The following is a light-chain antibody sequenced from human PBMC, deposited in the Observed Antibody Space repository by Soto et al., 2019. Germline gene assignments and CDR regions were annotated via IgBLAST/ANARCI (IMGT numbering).Light chain of an antibody. CDR3: SSNTSISTLV. V-gene: IGLV2-14*01. CDR2: EVS. CDR1: SSDVGGYNY. J-gene: IGLJ1*01. Sequence: QSALTQPASVSGSPGQSITISCTGTSSDVGGYNYVSWYQQHPGKAPKLMIYEVSNRPSGVSNRFSGSNSGNTASLTISGLPAEDEADYYCSSNTSISTLVVGTGTKLTVL.